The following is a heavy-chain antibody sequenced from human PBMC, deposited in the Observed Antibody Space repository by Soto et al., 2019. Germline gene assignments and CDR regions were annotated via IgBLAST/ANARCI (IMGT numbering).Heavy chain of an antibody. CDR3: ARELAVATPPFDY. CDR2: IIPILGIA. Sequence: QVQLVQSGAEVKKPRSSVKVSCKASGGTFSSYTISWVRQAPGQGLEWMGRIIPILGIANYAQKFQGRVTITADKSTSTAYMELSSLRSEDTAVYYCARELAVATPPFDYWGQGTLVTVSS. J-gene: IGHJ4*02. CDR1: GGTFSSYT. D-gene: IGHD6-19*01. V-gene: IGHV1-69*08.